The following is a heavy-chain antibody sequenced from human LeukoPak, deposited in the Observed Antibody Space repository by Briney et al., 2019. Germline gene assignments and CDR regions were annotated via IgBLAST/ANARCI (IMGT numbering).Heavy chain of an antibody. CDR3: AKDYGDYETYFDY. CDR2: LSGNGGRT. J-gene: IGHJ4*02. V-gene: IGHV3-23*01. CDR1: GFTFNTYA. D-gene: IGHD4-17*01. Sequence: GGSLRLSCAASGFTFNTYAMSWVRQAPGKGLKWVSTLSGNGGRTYYADSVKGRFTISRDNSKNTLYLQMNSLRAEDTAVYYCAKDYGDYETYFDYWGQGTLVTASS.